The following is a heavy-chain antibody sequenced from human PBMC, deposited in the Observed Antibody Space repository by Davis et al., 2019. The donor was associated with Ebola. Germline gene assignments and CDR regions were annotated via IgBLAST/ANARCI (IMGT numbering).Heavy chain of an antibody. CDR1: GFTFSGSA. D-gene: IGHD3-10*01. CDR2: IRSKAYGGTT. J-gene: IGHJ6*02. Sequence: GGSLRPSCAASGFTFSGSAMHWVRQAPGKGLEWVGFIRSKAYGGTTEYAASVKGRFTISRDDSKSIAYLQMNSLKTEDTAVYYCTRHYSYYYYGMDVWGQGTTVTVSS. CDR3: TRHYSYYYYGMDV. V-gene: IGHV3-49*04.